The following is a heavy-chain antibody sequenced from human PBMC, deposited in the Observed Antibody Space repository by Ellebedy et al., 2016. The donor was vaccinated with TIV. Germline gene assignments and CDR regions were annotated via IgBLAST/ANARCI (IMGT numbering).Heavy chain of an antibody. J-gene: IGHJ3*02. CDR1: GFTFSSYA. CDR3: AREEDAFDI. CDR2: ISYDGSNK. V-gene: IGHV3-30-3*01. Sequence: GGSLRLSCAASGFTFSSYAMHWVRQAPGKGLEWVAVISYDGSNKYYADSVKGRFTISRDNSKNTLYLQMNSLRAEDTAVYYCAREEDAFDIWGQGTMVTVSS.